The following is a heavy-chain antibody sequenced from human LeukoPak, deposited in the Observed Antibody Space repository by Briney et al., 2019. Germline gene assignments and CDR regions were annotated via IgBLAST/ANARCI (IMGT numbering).Heavy chain of an antibody. CDR2: IYYSGST. J-gene: IGHJ4*02. D-gene: IGHD3-10*01. CDR3: ARDYYGSGSYPDY. Sequence: SSETLSLTCTVSGGSISSYYWSWIRQPPGKGLEWIGYIYYSGSTNYNPSLKSRVTISVDTSKNQFSLKLSSVTAADTAVYYCARDYYGSGSYPDYWGQGTPVTVSS. V-gene: IGHV4-59*12. CDR1: GGSISSYY.